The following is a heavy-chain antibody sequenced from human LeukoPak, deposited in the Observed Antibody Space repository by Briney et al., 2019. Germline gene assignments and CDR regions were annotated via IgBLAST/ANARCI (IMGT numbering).Heavy chain of an antibody. CDR3: ARSFAAADYYYYYYMDV. V-gene: IGHV5-51*01. J-gene: IGHJ6*03. CDR2: IYPGDSDT. CDR1: GYSFTSYW. Sequence: KCGESLKISCKGSGYSFTSYWIGWVRQMPGKGLEWMGIIYPGDSDTRYSPSFQGQVTISADKSISTAYLQWSSLKASDTAMYYCARSFAAADYYYYYYMDVWGKGTTVTVSS. D-gene: IGHD6-13*01.